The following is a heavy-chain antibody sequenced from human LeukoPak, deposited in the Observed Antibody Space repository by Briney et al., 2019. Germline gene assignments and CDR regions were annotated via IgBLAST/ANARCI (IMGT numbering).Heavy chain of an antibody. CDR1: GGSISSYY. CDR3: ARGLYYYGSGSHYWFDP. V-gene: IGHV4-59*01. J-gene: IGHJ5*02. CDR2: IYYSGST. Sequence: SETLSLTCTVSGGSISSYYCSWIRQPPGKGLEWIGYIYYSGSTNYNPSLKSRVTISVDTSKNQFSLKLSSVTAADTAVYYCARGLYYYGSGSHYWFDPWGQGTLVTVSS. D-gene: IGHD3-10*01.